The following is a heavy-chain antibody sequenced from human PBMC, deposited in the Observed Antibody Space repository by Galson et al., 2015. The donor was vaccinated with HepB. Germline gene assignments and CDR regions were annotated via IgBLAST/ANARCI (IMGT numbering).Heavy chain of an antibody. V-gene: IGHV3-73*01. CDR3: VRMGELSGYSSR. D-gene: IGHD6-13*01. CDR2: IRSKTSNYAA. Sequence: SLRLSCAASGFNFSGSAIHWVRQASGKGPEWIGRIRSKTSNYAALYVQSLKGRFTISRDDSKNMAYLHMRSLKTDDTAVYYCVRMGELSGYSSRWGQGTLVTASS. J-gene: IGHJ4*02. CDR1: GFNFSGSA.